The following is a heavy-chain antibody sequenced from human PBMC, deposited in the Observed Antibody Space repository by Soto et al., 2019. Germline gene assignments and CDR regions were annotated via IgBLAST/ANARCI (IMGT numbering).Heavy chain of an antibody. CDR2: IYYSGST. J-gene: IGHJ4*02. CDR3: ARHPIKYSYGYDY. CDR1: GGSISSSSYY. Sequence: QLQLQESGPGLVKPSETLSLTCTVSGGSISSSSYYWGWIRQPPGKGLEWIGSIYYSGSTYYNPSLKSRVTISVDTSKNQFSLKLSSVTAADTAVYYCARHPIKYSYGYDYWGQGTLVTVSS. D-gene: IGHD5-18*01. V-gene: IGHV4-39*01.